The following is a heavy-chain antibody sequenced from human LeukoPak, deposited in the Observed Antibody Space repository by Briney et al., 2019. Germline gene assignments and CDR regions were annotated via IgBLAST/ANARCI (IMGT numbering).Heavy chain of an antibody. CDR2: IRYDGSNK. CDR3: AKQEGATAYFDY. J-gene: IGHJ4*02. CDR1: GFTFSSYG. D-gene: IGHD1-26*01. Sequence: GGSLRLSCAASGFTFSSYGMHWVRQAPGKGLDWVAFIRYDGSNKYYVDSVKGRFTISRDNSKNTLYVQMNSLRGEDTAVYYCAKQEGATAYFDYWGQGTLVTVSS. V-gene: IGHV3-30*02.